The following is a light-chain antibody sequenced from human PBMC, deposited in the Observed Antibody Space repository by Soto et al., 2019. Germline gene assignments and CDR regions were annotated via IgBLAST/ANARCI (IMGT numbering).Light chain of an antibody. V-gene: IGLV2-8*01. Sequence: QSALTQPPSASGSPGQSVTISCTGTSSDVGGYNYVSWYQQHPGKAPKLMISGVSERPSGVPDRFSGSKSGNTASLTVSGLQAEDEADYYCSSYAGSDNWVFGGGTTVTVL. J-gene: IGLJ2*01. CDR1: SSDVGGYNY. CDR2: GVS. CDR3: SSYAGSDNWV.